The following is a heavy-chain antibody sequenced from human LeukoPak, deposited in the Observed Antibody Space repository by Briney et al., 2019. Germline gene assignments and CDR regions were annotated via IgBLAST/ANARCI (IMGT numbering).Heavy chain of an antibody. V-gene: IGHV3-20*04. CDR1: GFTFSSYA. J-gene: IGHJ4*02. CDR2: ITWNGGST. D-gene: IGHD2-15*01. Sequence: GGSLRLSCAASGFTFSSYAMSWVRQAPGKGLEWVSGITWNGGSTGYADSVKGRFTISRDYAKNSVYLQMNSLRIEDTALYYCARDYCSGGSCYGGHDYWGQGTLVTVSS. CDR3: ARDYCSGGSCYGGHDY.